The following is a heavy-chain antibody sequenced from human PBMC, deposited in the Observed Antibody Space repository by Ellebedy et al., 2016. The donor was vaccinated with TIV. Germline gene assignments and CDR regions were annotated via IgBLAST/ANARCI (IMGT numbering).Heavy chain of an antibody. CDR3: ARGKLGTMVRGVIGPTPPFYGMDV. V-gene: IGHV1-69*04. CDR2: IIPILGIA. CDR1: GGTFSSYA. Sequence: AASVKVSCKASGGTFSSYAISWVRQAPGQGLEWMGRIIPILGIANYAQKFQGRVTITADKSTSTAYMELSSLRSEDTAVYYCARGKLGTMVRGVIGPTPPFYGMDVWGQGTTVTVSS. J-gene: IGHJ6*02. D-gene: IGHD3-10*01.